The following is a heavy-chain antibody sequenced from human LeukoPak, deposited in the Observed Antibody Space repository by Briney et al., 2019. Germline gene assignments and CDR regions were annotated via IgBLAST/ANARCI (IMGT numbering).Heavy chain of an antibody. D-gene: IGHD6-25*01. Sequence: PGGSLRLSCAASGFTFSSYGMYWVRQAPGKGLEWVTFIRHDGASEYYADSVKGRFIISRDNSKNTLYLQMNSLRAEDTAIYYCAKNLVGAADYFYYMDVWGKGTTVTVSS. CDR1: GFTFSSYG. V-gene: IGHV3-30*02. J-gene: IGHJ6*03. CDR2: IRHDGASE. CDR3: AKNLVGAADYFYYMDV.